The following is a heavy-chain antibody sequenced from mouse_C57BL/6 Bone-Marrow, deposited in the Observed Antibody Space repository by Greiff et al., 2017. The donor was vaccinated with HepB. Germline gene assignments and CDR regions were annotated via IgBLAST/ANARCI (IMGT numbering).Heavy chain of an antibody. CDR2: IHPNSGST. D-gene: IGHD3-2*02. J-gene: IGHJ2*01. Sequence: QVQLKQPGAELVKPGASVKLSCKASGYTFTSYWMHWVKQRPGQGLEWIGMIHPNSGSTNYNEKFKSKATLTVDKSSSTAYMQLISLTSEDSAVYYCARRGSSGFVFDYWGQGTTLTVSS. V-gene: IGHV1-64*01. CDR3: ARRGSSGFVFDY. CDR1: GYTFTSYW.